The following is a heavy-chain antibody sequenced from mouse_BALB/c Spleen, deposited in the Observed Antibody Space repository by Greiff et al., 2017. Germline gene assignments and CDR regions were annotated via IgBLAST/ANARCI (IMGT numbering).Heavy chain of an antibody. Sequence: EVKLMESGGGLVQPGGSRKLSCAASGFTFSSFGMHWVRQAPEKGLEWVAYISSGSSTIYYADTVKGRFTISRDNPKNTLFLQMTSLRSEDTAMYYCARSGYDYDVYYAMDYWGQGTSVTVSS. D-gene: IGHD2-4*01. J-gene: IGHJ4*01. CDR2: ISSGSSTI. V-gene: IGHV5-17*02. CDR1: GFTFSSFG. CDR3: ARSGYDYDVYYAMDY.